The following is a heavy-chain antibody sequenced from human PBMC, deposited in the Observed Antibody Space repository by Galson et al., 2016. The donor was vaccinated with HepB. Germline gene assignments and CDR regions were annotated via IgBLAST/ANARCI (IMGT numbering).Heavy chain of an antibody. CDR3: ARRADFLEFDS. CDR1: GYSFINYW. CDR2: IHPGDSDI. V-gene: IGHV5-51*01. Sequence: QSGAEVKEPGESLKISCKTSGYSFINYWIGWVRQTPEKGLEWMGIIHPGDSDIRYRPSFEGHVAISADNSINTAYLQWKSLKASDPATYYCARRADFLEFDSWGQGTRVTVSS. J-gene: IGHJ4*02. D-gene: IGHD1-1*01.